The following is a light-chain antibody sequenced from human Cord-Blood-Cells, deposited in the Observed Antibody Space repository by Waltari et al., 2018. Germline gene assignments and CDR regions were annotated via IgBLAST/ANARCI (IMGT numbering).Light chain of an antibody. V-gene: IGLV2-23*02. Sequence: QSALTQPASVSGSPGQSITISCTGTSSDVGSYNLVSWYQQHPGNAPKLMIYGVSKRPSGVSKRFSGSKSGNTASLTIAGLQAEDEADYYCCSYAGSYVFGTGTKVTVL. CDR1: SSDVGSYNL. CDR2: GVS. CDR3: CSYAGSYV. J-gene: IGLJ1*01.